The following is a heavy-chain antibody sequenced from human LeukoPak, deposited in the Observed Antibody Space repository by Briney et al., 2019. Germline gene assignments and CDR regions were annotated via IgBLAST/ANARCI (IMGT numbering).Heavy chain of an antibody. V-gene: IGHV4-34*01. Sequence: SETLSLTCAVYGGSFSGYYWSWIRQPPGKGLEWIGEINHSGSTNYNPSLKSRVTISVDTSKNQFSLKLSSVTAADTAVYYCARASDYWGQGTLDTVSS. J-gene: IGHJ4*02. CDR1: GGSFSGYY. CDR3: ARASDY. CDR2: INHSGST.